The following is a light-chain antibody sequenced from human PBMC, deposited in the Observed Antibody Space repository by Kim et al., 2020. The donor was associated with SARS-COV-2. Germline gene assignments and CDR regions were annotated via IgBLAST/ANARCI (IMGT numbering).Light chain of an antibody. Sequence: VSPGERATLSCRASQSVRINVAWYQQRAGQAPRLLIYGASTRTTDIPVRFSGSGSGTEFTLTISSLQSEDFAVYYCQQYDSWPRTFGQGTKVEIK. CDR2: GAS. J-gene: IGKJ1*01. V-gene: IGKV3D-15*01. CDR3: QQYDSWPRT. CDR1: QSVRIN.